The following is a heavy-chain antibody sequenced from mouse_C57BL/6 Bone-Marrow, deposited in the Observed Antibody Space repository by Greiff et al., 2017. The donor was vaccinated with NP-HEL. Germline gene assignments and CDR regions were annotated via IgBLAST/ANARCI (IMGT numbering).Heavy chain of an antibody. D-gene: IGHD2-2*01. V-gene: IGHV5-6*02. CDR2: ISRGGSYT. CDR3: ASFGYYYAMDY. J-gene: IGHJ4*01. Sequence: DVKLVESGGDLVKPGGSLKLSCAASGFTFSSYGMSWVRQTPDKRLAWVATISRGGSYTYYPASVKGRFPFSRDNAKNTLYLQMSSLKSEDTAMYYCASFGYYYAMDYWGQGTSVTVSS. CDR1: GFTFSSYG.